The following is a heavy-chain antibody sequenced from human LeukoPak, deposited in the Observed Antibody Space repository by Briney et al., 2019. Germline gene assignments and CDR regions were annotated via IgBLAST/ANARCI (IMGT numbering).Heavy chain of an antibody. D-gene: IGHD2-2*01. CDR2: IYSGGST. J-gene: IGHJ5*02. V-gene: IGHV3-66*01. Sequence: GGSLRLSCAASGFTDSSNYMSWVRQAPGKGLEWVSVIYSGGSTYYADSVKGRFTISRDNSKNTLYLQMNSLRAEDTAVYYCILVPPNPWGQGTLVTVSS. CDR1: GFTDSSNY. CDR3: ILVPPNP.